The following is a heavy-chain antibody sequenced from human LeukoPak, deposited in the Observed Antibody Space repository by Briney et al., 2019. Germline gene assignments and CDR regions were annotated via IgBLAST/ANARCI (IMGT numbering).Heavy chain of an antibody. CDR3: AKEEVPNDY. Sequence: GGALRLACAVSGFTHNSNARCWVGQPPGKGLDGVSAISRIGVTTYYADSVEGRLTISRDTSKDTLYLQMNTLRPEDTAVYYCAKEEVPNDYWGQGTLVTVSS. CDR2: ISRIGVTT. V-gene: IGHV3-23*01. J-gene: IGHJ4*02. CDR1: GFTHNSNA. D-gene: IGHD2-2*01.